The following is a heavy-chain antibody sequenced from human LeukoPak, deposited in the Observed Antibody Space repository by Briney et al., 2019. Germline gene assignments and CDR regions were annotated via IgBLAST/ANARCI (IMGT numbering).Heavy chain of an antibody. CDR1: GGTFSSYA. V-gene: IGHV1-69*13. CDR3: ARHLYYDILSGYYYFDY. J-gene: IGHJ4*02. CDR2: IIPIFGTA. Sequence: SVKVSCRSSGGTFSSYAISWVRQAPGQGLEWMGGIIPIFGTANYAQKFQGRVTITADESTSTAYMELSSLRSEDTAVYYCARHLYYDILSGYYYFDYWGQGTLVTVSS. D-gene: IGHD3-9*01.